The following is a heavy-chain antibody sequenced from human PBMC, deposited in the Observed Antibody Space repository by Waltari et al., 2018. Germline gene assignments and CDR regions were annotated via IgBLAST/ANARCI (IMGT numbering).Heavy chain of an antibody. CDR2: IYYNGST. CDR1: GGSIRRSSNYY. J-gene: IGHJ4*02. V-gene: IGHV4-39*01. Sequence: QLQLQESGPGLVKPSETLSLTCTVAGGSIRRSSNYYWGWIRQPPGKGLEWIGSIYYNGSTYYNPSLKSRVTISVDTSKNQFSLKLSSVTAADTVVYYCARRAWGSGWSYWGQGTLVAVSS. D-gene: IGHD6-19*01. CDR3: ARRAWGSGWSY.